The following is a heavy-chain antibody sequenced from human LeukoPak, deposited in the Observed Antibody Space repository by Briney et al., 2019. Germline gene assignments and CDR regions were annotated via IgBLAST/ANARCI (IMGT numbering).Heavy chain of an antibody. CDR1: GYTFSDHY. CDR3: ARDTIVGADTY. CDR2: ISRSSTYI. V-gene: IGHV3-21*01. D-gene: IGHD1-26*01. Sequence: GGSLRLSCAASGYTFSDHYMDWVRQAPGKGLEWVSSISRSSTYIYYADSVKGRFTISRDNAKNSLYLQMNSLRAEDTAVYYCARDTIVGADTYWGQGTVVTVSS. J-gene: IGHJ4*02.